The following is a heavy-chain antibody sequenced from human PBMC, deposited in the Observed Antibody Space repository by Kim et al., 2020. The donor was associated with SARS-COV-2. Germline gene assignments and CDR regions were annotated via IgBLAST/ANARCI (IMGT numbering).Heavy chain of an antibody. D-gene: IGHD1-1*01. Sequence: SVKRQFTISRTNSKNTLYLQLNSLKPKDTALYYCAKDFAHTNIWQLNIDYWGQGTLVTVSS. J-gene: IGHJ4*02. CDR3: AKDFAHTNIWQLNIDY. V-gene: IGHV3-23*01.